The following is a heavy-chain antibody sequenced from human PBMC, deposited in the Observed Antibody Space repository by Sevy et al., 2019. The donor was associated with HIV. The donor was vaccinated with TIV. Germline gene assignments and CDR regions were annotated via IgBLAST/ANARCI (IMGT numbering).Heavy chain of an antibody. CDR1: GGSISSYY. Sequence: SETLSLTCTVSGGSISSYYWSWIRQPPGKGLEWIGYIYYSGSTKYNPSLKSRVTISVDTSKNQFSLKLSSVTAADTAVYYCARVRTTVVTYFDYWGQGTLVTVSS. CDR2: IYYSGST. J-gene: IGHJ4*02. CDR3: ARVRTTVVTYFDY. V-gene: IGHV4-59*01. D-gene: IGHD4-17*01.